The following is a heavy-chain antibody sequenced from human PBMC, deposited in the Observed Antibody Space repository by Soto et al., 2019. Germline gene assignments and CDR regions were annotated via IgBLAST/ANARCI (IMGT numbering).Heavy chain of an antibody. D-gene: IGHD5-18*01. CDR2: ISSSSSYI. V-gene: IGHV3-21*01. CDR1: GFTFSSYS. J-gene: IGHJ4*02. Sequence: EVQRVESGGGLVKPGGSLRLACAASGFTFSSYSMNWVRQAPGKGLEWVSSISSSSSYIYYADSVKGRFTISRDNAKNSLSLQMNSLRAEDTAVYYCARETGYSYGTLFDYWGQGTLVTVSS. CDR3: ARETGYSYGTLFDY.